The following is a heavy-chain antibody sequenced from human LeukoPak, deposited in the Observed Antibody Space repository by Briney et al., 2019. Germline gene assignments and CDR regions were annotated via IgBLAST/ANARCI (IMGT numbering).Heavy chain of an antibody. CDR1: GYSFTSYW. CDR3: ASKGSKTLRSPVDI. J-gene: IGHJ3*02. Sequence: HGESLMISCKGSGYSFTSYWISWVRQLPGKGLEWMGRIDPSDSYTNYSPSFQGHVTISADKSISTAYLQWSSLKASDTAMYYCASKGSKTLRSPVDIWGQGTMVTVSS. V-gene: IGHV5-10-1*01. CDR2: IDPSDSYT. D-gene: IGHD3-3*01.